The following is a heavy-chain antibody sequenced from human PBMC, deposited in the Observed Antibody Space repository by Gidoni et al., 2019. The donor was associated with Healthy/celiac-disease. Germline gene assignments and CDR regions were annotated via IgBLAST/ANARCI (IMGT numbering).Heavy chain of an antibody. CDR1: GFPFSSYG. CDR2: KSYDGSNK. Sequence: QVQLVESGGGVVQPGRSLGLSCAASGFPFSSYGLHWVRESPGKGLEWVAVKSYDGSNKYYADSVKGRFTISRDNSKNTLYLQMNSLRAEDTAVYYCAKGGEYYDSSGYSKGGIDYYYGMDVWGQGTTVTVSS. CDR3: AKGGEYYDSSGYSKGGIDYYYGMDV. D-gene: IGHD3-22*01. V-gene: IGHV3-30*18. J-gene: IGHJ6*02.